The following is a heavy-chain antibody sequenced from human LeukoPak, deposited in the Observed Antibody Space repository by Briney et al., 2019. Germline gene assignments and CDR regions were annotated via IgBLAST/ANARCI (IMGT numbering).Heavy chain of an antibody. J-gene: IGHJ3*02. CDR2: IYYSGST. CDR1: GGSISSSSYY. Sequence: SETLSLTCTVSGGSISSSSYYWSWLRQPPGKGLEWIGCIYYSGSTNYNPSLKSRVTISVDTSKNQFSLKLSSVTAADTAVYYCAREPAYSSGWYGDDAFDIWGQGTMVTVSS. D-gene: IGHD6-19*01. CDR3: AREPAYSSGWYGDDAFDI. V-gene: IGHV4-61*01.